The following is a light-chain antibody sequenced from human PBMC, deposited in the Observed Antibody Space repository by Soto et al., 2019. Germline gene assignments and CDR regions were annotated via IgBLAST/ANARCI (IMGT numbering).Light chain of an antibody. Sequence: EIRMAQSPATVPGSAGESTTLSWRSSQSVSSNLAWYQQKPGQAPRLLIYGASTRATGIPARFSGSGSGTEFTITICGLQSEAFALYYCMKDNDWPPIPFGEGTRLEIK. J-gene: IGKJ5*01. CDR1: QSVSSN. CDR2: GAS. CDR3: MKDNDWPPIP. V-gene: IGKV3-15*01.